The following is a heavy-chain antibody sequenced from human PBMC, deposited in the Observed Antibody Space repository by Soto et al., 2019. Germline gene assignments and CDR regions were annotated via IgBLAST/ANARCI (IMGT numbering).Heavy chain of an antibody. CDR3: AREASAVISLDY. D-gene: IGHD6-19*01. CDR1: GYIFTAYS. J-gene: IGHJ4*02. Sequence: APVKVSCKASGYIFTAYSMHWVRQAPGQGLEWVGWFNPNSGDTIYAQKFQGRVTLTGDTSISTAYMELYSLTSDDTAVYYCAREASAVISLDYWGQGTLVTVSS. CDR2: FNPNSGDT. V-gene: IGHV1-2*02.